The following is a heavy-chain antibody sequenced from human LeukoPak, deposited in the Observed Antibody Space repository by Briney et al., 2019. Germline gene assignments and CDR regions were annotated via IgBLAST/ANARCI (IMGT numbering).Heavy chain of an antibody. CDR1: GFTFSGYS. D-gene: IGHD7-27*01. J-gene: IGHJ4*02. Sequence: GGSLRLSCAASGFTFSGYSMNWVRQAPGRGLEWLSYISSGSRTIFYGDSVKGRFIISRDNAKNSLYLQMNSLRADDTAVYYCARESITGDRDFDYWGQGTLITVSS. CDR2: ISSGSRTI. CDR3: ARESITGDRDFDY. V-gene: IGHV3-48*01.